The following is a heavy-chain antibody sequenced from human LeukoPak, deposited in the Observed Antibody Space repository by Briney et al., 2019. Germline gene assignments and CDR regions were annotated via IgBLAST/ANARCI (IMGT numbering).Heavy chain of an antibody. CDR2: ISSSSSYI. CDR3: AKDRDFVTTYFDY. Sequence: GGSLRLSCAASGFTFSSYSMNWVRQAPGKGLEWVSSISSSSSYIYYADSVKGRFTISRDNSKNTLYLQMNSLRAEDTAVYYCAKDRDFVTTYFDYWGQGTLVTVPS. D-gene: IGHD3-16*02. J-gene: IGHJ4*02. V-gene: IGHV3-21*01. CDR1: GFTFSSYS.